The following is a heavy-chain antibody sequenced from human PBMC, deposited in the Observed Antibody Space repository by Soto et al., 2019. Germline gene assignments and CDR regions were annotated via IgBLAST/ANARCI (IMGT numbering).Heavy chain of an antibody. V-gene: IGHV4-39*01. CDR2: IYYSGST. J-gene: IGHJ4*02. D-gene: IGHD3-10*01. CDR1: GGSISSSSYY. Sequence: PSETLSLTCTVSGGSISSSSYYWGWIRQPPGKGLEWIGNIYYSGSTYYNPSLKSRVTISVDTSKNQFSLKLSSVTAADTAVYYCARPTYGSGSYLFDYWGQGTLVTVSS. CDR3: ARPTYGSGSYLFDY.